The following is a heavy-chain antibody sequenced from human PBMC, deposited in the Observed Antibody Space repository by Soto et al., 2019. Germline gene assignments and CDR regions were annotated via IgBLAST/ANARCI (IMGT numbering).Heavy chain of an antibody. J-gene: IGHJ4*02. Sequence: QVQLVQSGAEVKKPGASVKVSCKASGYTFTSYAIHWVRQAPGQRLEWMGWINAGNGNTKYSQKFXXRVTIPRDTSASTAYMELSSLRSEDTAVYYCARDLGGWPDYWGQGTLVTVSS. CDR1: GYTFTSYA. CDR2: INAGNGNT. D-gene: IGHD6-19*01. V-gene: IGHV1-3*01. CDR3: ARDLGGWPDY.